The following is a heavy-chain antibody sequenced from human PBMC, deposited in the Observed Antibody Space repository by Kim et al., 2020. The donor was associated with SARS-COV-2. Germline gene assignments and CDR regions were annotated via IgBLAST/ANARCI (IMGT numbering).Heavy chain of an antibody. Sequence: ASVKVSCKASGYTFTGYYMHWVRQAPGQGLEWMGWINPNSGGTNYAQKFQGRVTMTRDTSISTAYMELSRLRSDDTAVYYCARDPYCSGGSCRGNYWGQGTLVTVSS. D-gene: IGHD2-15*01. J-gene: IGHJ4*02. CDR3: ARDPYCSGGSCRGNY. CDR2: INPNSGGT. V-gene: IGHV1-2*02. CDR1: GYTFTGYY.